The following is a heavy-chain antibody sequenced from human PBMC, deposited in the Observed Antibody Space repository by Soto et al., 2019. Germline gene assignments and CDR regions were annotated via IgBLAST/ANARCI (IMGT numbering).Heavy chain of an antibody. Sequence: SQTLSLTCAISGDSVSSNSAAWNWIRQSPSRGLEWLGRTYYRSKWYNDYAVSVKSRITINPDTSKNQFSLQLNSVTPEDTAVYYCARDPTLLWFGELAPDDAFDIWGQGTMVTVSS. V-gene: IGHV6-1*01. D-gene: IGHD3-10*01. CDR3: ARDPTLLWFGELAPDDAFDI. J-gene: IGHJ3*02. CDR1: GDSVSSNSAA. CDR2: TYYRSKWYN.